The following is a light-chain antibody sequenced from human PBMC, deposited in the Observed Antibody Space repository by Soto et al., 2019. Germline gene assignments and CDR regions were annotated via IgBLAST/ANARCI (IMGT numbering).Light chain of an antibody. CDR2: WAS. V-gene: IGKV4-1*01. J-gene: IGKJ5*01. CDR1: QSLLSKNQNY. CDR3: QQYHSDPIT. Sequence: DIVMTQSPDSLAVSLGERATINCKSSQSLLSKNQNYLSWFQQKPGQPPKLLIYWASTRASGVPDRFSGTGSGTDFTLTISSLQAADVAVYYCQQYHSDPITFGQGTRLANK.